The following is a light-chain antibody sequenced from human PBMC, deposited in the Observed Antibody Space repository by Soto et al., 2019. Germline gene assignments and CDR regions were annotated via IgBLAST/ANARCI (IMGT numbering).Light chain of an antibody. V-gene: IGKV3-15*01. CDR3: QQYNKWPPIT. CDR2: GAS. J-gene: IGKJ5*01. CDR1: QSVSSN. Sequence: EIVMARSPATLSVSPGERDTLSCRASQSVSSNLAWYQQKPGQAPRLLIYGASTRATGIPARFSGSGSGTEFTLTISSLQSEDFAVYSCQQYNKWPPITFGQGTRLEIK.